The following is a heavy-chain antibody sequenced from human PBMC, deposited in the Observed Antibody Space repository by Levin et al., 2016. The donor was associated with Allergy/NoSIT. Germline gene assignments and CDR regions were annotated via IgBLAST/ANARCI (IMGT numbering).Heavy chain of an antibody. Sequence: WIRQPPGKGLEWVGRIKSKTDGGTTDYAAPVKGRFTISRDDSKNTLYLQMNSLKTEDTAVYYCTTDRYDFWSGYSRTFGYWGQGTLVTVSS. CDR2: IKSKTDGGTT. D-gene: IGHD3-3*01. CDR3: TTDRYDFWSGYSRTFGY. J-gene: IGHJ4*02. V-gene: IGHV3-15*01.